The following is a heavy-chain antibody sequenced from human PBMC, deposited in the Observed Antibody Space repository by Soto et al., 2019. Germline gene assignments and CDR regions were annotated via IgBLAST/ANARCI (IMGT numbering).Heavy chain of an antibody. CDR1: GVSVSSGSYY. J-gene: IGHJ6*04. Sequence: PSETLSLTCTFSGVSVSSGSYYWSWIRQPPWKGLEWIGYIYYSGSTNYNPSLKSRVTISVDTSKNQFSLKLSSVTAAYTAVYYRARRRLVLYGSRSYLYYYGTDLWGEGTTVTVSS. V-gene: IGHV4-61*01. D-gene: IGHD3-10*01. CDR3: ARRRLVLYGSRSYLYYYGTDL. CDR2: IYYSGST.